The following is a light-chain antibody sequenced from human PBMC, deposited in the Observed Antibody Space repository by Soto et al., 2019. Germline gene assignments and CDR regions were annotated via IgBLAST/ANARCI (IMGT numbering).Light chain of an antibody. V-gene: IGLV1-51*01. Sequence: QSVLTQSPSVFAAPGQKVTISCSGSSSNIGNNYVSWYQQLPGTAPKLLIYDNNKRPSGIPDRFSGSKSGTSGTLDITGLRTGDEADYYCATWDGSLPGEVFGGGTKVTVL. CDR2: DNN. J-gene: IGLJ2*01. CDR3: ATWDGSLPGEV. CDR1: SSNIGNNY.